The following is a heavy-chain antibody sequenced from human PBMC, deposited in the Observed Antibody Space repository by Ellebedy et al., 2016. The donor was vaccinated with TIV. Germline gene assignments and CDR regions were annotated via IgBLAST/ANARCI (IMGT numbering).Heavy chain of an antibody. CDR1: GGSFSSSHW. J-gene: IGHJ6*03. V-gene: IGHV4-4*02. CDR3: ARGPYYDILTAYYPYYYYYYMDV. CDR2: IFHRGST. Sequence: SETLSLTCAVSGGSFSSSHWWSWVRQPPGMGLEWIGEIFHRGSTNYNPSLKSRVTISVDKSKNQFSLKVSSVTAADTAVYYFARGPYYDILTAYYPYYYYYYMDVWGKGTTVTVS. D-gene: IGHD3-9*01.